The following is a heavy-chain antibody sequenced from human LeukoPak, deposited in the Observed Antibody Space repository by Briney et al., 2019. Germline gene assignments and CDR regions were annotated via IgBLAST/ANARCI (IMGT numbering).Heavy chain of an antibody. CDR2: IYYSGST. J-gene: IGHJ5*02. CDR3: ARSLVRSDVDSPWFDP. CDR1: GGSISSYY. V-gene: IGHV4-59*01. Sequence: SETQSLTCTVSGGSISSYYWSWIRQPPGKGLEWIGYIYYSGSTNYNPSLKSRVTISVDTSKNQFSLKLSSVTAADTAVYYCARSLVRSDVDSPWFDPWGQGTLVTVSS. D-gene: IGHD5-12*01.